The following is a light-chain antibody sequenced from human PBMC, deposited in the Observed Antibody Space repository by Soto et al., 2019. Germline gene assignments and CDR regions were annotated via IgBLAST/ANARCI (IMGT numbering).Light chain of an antibody. CDR2: DAS. J-gene: IGKJ4*01. V-gene: IGKV1-33*01. CDR1: QDISNY. CDR3: QQYDNPSLT. Sequence: DIQMTQSTSSLSESVGDRVTITCQASQDISNYLNWYQQKPGKAPKLLIYDASNLETGVPSRFSGSGSGTDFTFTISSLQPEDIATYYCQQYDNPSLTFGGGTKVEIK.